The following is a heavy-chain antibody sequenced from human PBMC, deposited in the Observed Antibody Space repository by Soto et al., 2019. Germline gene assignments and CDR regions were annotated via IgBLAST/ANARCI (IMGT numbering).Heavy chain of an antibody. CDR3: AKDRESYWGYYYYGMDV. CDR2: ISGSGGST. D-gene: IGHD1-26*01. CDR1: GFTFSSYA. J-gene: IGHJ6*02. V-gene: IGHV3-23*01. Sequence: PGGSLRLSCAASGFTFSSYAMSWVRQAPGKRLEWVSAISGSGGSTYYADSVKGRFTISRDNSKNTLYLQMNGLRAEDTAVYYCAKDRESYWGYYYYGMDVWGQGTTVTVSS.